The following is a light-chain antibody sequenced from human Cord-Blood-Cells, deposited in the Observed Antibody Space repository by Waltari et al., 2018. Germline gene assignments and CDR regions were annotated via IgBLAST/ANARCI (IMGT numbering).Light chain of an antibody. V-gene: IGKV3-11*01. CDR2: DAS. CDR1: QSVSSY. CDR3: QQRSNWPPFT. Sequence: EIVLTQSPATLSLSPGESATLSCRASQSVSSYLAWYQQKPGQAPRLLIYDASNRATGIPARVSGSGSGTDFTLTISSLEPEDFAVYYCQQRSNWPPFTFGPGTKVDIK. J-gene: IGKJ3*01.